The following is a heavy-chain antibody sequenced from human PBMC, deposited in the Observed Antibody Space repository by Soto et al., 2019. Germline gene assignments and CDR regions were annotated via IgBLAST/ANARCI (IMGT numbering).Heavy chain of an antibody. V-gene: IGHV4-34*01. CDR2: INHSGNT. D-gene: IGHD2-2*01. Sequence: SETLSLTCAVYGGSFSGYHWSWIRQPPGKGLEWIGEINHSGNTSYNPSLKSRVTISVDTSKNQFSLKLSSVTAADTAVYYCARGVRYCSSTSCYYYYYYGMDVWGQGTTVTVSS. CDR1: GGSFSGYH. CDR3: ARGVRYCSSTSCYYYYYYGMDV. J-gene: IGHJ6*02.